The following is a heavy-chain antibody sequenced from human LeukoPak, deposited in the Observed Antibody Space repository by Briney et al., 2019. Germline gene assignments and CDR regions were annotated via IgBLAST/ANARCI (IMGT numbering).Heavy chain of an antibody. V-gene: IGHV3-21*04. CDR1: GFALKSYS. CDR2: ISSASAYI. D-gene: IGHD2-2*01. J-gene: IGHJ4*02. Sequence: GGSLRLSCACSGFALKSYSLSWVRQAPGKGLEWVSSISSASAYIYYADSVKGRFTISRDNVDNVVYLQMNSLGAEDTAVYYCERDSSTGGYCSSTSCHRYAYWGQGTLVTVSS. CDR3: ERDSSTGGYCSSTSCHRYAY.